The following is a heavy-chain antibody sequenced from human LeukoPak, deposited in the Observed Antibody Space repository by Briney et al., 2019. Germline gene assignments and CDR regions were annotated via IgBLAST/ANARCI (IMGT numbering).Heavy chain of an antibody. Sequence: GGSLRLSCAASGFSVSSNYMSWVRQAPGKGLECVSVIYSGGSTYYGDSVKGRFTISRDNSKNTLYLQMNSLRAEDTAVYYCARGGGAYCGSDCYRNFDYWGQETLVTVSS. CDR1: GFSVSSNY. CDR3: ARGGGAYCGSDCYRNFDY. V-gene: IGHV3-66*01. CDR2: IYSGGST. D-gene: IGHD2-21*02. J-gene: IGHJ4*02.